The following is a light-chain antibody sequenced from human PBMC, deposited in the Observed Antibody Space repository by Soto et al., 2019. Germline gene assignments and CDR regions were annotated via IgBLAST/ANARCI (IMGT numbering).Light chain of an antibody. Sequence: DIVMTQSPLSLPVTPGEPASISCRSSQSLLHSNGYNYLNWYLQKPWQSPQLLIYLGSNRASGVPDRFRGSGSGTDFTMKITRVEAEDVGVYYCMQALQTPPYTFGQGTKLEIK. CDR1: QSLLHSNGYNY. J-gene: IGKJ2*01. CDR3: MQALQTPPYT. V-gene: IGKV2-28*01. CDR2: LGS.